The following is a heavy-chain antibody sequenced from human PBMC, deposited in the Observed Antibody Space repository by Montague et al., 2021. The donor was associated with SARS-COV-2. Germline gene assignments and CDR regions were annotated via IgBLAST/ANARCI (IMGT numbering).Heavy chain of an antibody. CDR1: GFTFSSYW. CDR3: ATLTVGATPDAFDI. V-gene: IGHV3-74*01. CDR2: INSDGSST. Sequence: SLRLSCAASGFTFSSYWMHWVRQAPGKGLVWVSRINSDGSSTSYADSVKGRFTISRDNAKNTLYLQMNSLRAEDTAVYYCATLTVGATPDAFDIWGQGTMVTGSA. D-gene: IGHD1-26*01. J-gene: IGHJ3*02.